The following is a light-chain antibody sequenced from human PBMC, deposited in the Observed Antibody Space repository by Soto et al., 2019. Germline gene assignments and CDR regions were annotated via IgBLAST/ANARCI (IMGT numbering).Light chain of an antibody. J-gene: IGKJ1*01. Sequence: EIVMTQSPPTLSVSPGERATLSCRASQSVGSYIAWYQQKRGQAPRLLIHGASSRATGIPDRFSGSGSGTDFTLTISRLEPEDFAMYYCQQYGSSWTFGQGTKVDNK. CDR2: GAS. CDR1: QSVGSY. V-gene: IGKV3-20*01. CDR3: QQYGSSWT.